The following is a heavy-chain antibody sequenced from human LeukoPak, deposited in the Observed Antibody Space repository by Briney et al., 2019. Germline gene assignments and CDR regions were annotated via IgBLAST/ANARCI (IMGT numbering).Heavy chain of an antibody. D-gene: IGHD1-26*01. CDR3: ARMNSGSYKMPYYYYYMDV. J-gene: IGHJ6*03. V-gene: IGHV1-69*06. CDR1: GDTFSSYA. Sequence: GSSVKVSCKASGDTFSSYAISWVRQAPGQGLEWMGGIIPIFGTANYAQKFQGRVTITADKSTSTAYMELSSLRSEDTAVYYRARMNSGSYKMPYYYYYMDVWGKGTTVTVSS. CDR2: IIPIFGTA.